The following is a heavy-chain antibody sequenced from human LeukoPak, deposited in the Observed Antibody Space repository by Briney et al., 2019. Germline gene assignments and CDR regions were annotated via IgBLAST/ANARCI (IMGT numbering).Heavy chain of an antibody. V-gene: IGHV3-33*01. CDR2: IWYDGSNK. CDR3: ARVVTGGGYYYYYMDV. Sequence: HSGGSLRLSCAASGFTFSSYGMHWVRQAPGKGLEWVAVIWYDGSNKYYADSVKGRFTISRDNSKNTLYLQMNSLRAEDTAVYYCARVVTGGGYYYYYMDVWGKGTTATVSS. J-gene: IGHJ6*03. CDR1: GFTFSSYG. D-gene: IGHD5-18*01.